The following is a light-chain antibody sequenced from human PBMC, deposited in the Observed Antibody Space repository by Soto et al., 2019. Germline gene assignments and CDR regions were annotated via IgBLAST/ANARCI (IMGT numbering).Light chain of an antibody. V-gene: IGLV1-40*01. Sequence: QSVLTQPPSVSGAPGQRVTISCTGSSSNIGAGYDVHWYQQLPGTAPKLLIYGNNNRPSGVPDRFSGSKSGTSASLAITGFQAEDEADYYCQSYDSSLSGHVVFGGGTKVTVL. CDR2: GNN. CDR1: SSNIGAGYD. J-gene: IGLJ2*01. CDR3: QSYDSSLSGHVV.